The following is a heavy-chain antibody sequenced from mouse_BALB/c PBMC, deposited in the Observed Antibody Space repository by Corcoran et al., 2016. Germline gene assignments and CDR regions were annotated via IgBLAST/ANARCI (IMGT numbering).Heavy chain of an antibody. CDR1: GYTFTDYY. J-gene: IGHJ1*01. CDR2: ISPYNGAT. V-gene: IGHV1-26*01. D-gene: IGHD2-2*01. CDR3: ARSGYDEWYFDF. Sequence: EVQLQQSGPELVKPGASVKISCKASGYTFTDYYMHWVKQSHGKSLEWIGYISPYNGATSYNQKFKGKATFTVDTSSSTAYMQFHSLTSEDSAVYDGARSGYDEWYFDFWGAGTTVTVSS.